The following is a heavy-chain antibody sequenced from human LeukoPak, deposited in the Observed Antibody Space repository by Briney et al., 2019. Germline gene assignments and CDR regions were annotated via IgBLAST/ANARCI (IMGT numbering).Heavy chain of an antibody. CDR1: GFTFSNAW. Sequence: PGGSLRLSCAASGFTFSNAWMSWVRQAPGKGLEWVGRIKSKTDGGTTDYAAPVKGRFTISRDDSKNTLYLQMNSLKSEDTAVYYCTTGYYYHSGGTDYWGQGTLSPSPQ. CDR3: TTGYYYHSGGTDY. V-gene: IGHV3-15*01. CDR2: IKSKTDGGTT. J-gene: IGHJ4*02. D-gene: IGHD3-22*01.